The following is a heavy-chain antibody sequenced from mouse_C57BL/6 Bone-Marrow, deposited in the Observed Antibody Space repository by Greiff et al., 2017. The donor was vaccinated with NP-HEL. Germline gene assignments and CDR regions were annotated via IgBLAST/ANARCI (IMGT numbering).Heavy chain of an antibody. CDR1: GYTFTSYW. CDR2: IHPNSGST. CDR3: ARRDHFYYCAMDY. J-gene: IGHJ4*01. V-gene: IGHV1-64*01. Sequence: QVQLQQPGAELVKPGASVKLSCKASGYTFTSYWMHWVKQRPGQGLEWIGMIHPNSGSTNYNEKFKSKATLTVDKSSSTAYMQLSSLTSEDTAVYYGARRDHFYYCAMDYWGQGTSVTVSS. D-gene: IGHD3-3*01.